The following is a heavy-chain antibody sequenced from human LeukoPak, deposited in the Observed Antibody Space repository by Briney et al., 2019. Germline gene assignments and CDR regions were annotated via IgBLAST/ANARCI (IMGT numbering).Heavy chain of an antibody. CDR1: GFTFSSYA. Sequence: PGGSLRLSCAASGFTFSSYAMHWVPQAPGKGLEYISAISSNGGSTYYANSVKGRFTISRDNSKNTLYLQMGSLRAEDMAVYYCARDLNGYDPLGYWGQGTLVTVSS. V-gene: IGHV3-64*01. D-gene: IGHD5-12*01. CDR3: ARDLNGYDPLGY. CDR2: ISSNGGST. J-gene: IGHJ4*02.